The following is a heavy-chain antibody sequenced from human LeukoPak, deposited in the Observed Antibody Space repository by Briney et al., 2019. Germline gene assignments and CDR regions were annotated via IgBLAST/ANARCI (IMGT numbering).Heavy chain of an antibody. CDR3: ARVGPRVVVPAAIVDYYYYYMDV. Sequence: SETLSLTCTVSGGSISSYYWSWIRQPAGKGLEWIGRIYTSGSTNYNPSLKSRVTMSVDTSNNQCSLKLSSVPAADTAVYYCARVGPRVVVPAAIVDYYYYYMDVWGKGTTVTVSS. V-gene: IGHV4-4*07. CDR2: IYTSGST. J-gene: IGHJ6*03. D-gene: IGHD2-2*02. CDR1: GGSISSYY.